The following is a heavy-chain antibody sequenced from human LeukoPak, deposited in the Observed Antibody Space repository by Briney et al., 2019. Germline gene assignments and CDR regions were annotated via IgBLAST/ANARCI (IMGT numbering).Heavy chain of an antibody. CDR3: ARYYSDYYYMDV. V-gene: IGHV1-69*13. CDR1: GSTFSSYA. CDR2: IIPIFGTA. D-gene: IGHD4-11*01. Sequence: GASVKVSCKASGSTFSSYAISWVRQAPGQGLEWMGGIIPIFGTANYAQKFQGRVTITADESTSTAYIELSSLRSEDTAVYYCARYYSDYYYMDVCGKGPTVTVSS. J-gene: IGHJ6*03.